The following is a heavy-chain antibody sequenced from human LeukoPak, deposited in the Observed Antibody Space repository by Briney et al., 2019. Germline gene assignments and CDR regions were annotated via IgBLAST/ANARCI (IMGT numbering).Heavy chain of an antibody. CDR3: ARTRGYCSGGSCPGWFDP. D-gene: IGHD2-15*01. Sequence: PSETLSLTCAVYGGSFSGYYWSWIRQPPGKGLEWIGEINHSGSTNYNPSLKSRVTISVDTSKNQFSLKLSSVTAADTVVYYCARTRGYCSGGSCPGWFDPWGQGTLVTVSS. CDR1: GGSFSGYY. CDR2: INHSGST. V-gene: IGHV4-34*01. J-gene: IGHJ5*02.